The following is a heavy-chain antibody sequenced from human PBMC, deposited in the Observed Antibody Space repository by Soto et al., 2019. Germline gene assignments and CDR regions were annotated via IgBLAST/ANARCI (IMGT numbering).Heavy chain of an antibody. CDR1: GFSFGSYA. CDR2: ISGSDGKT. J-gene: IGHJ4*02. D-gene: IGHD3-3*01. CDR3: ARWSYLDY. Sequence: GGSLRLSCATSGFSFGSYALSWVRQAPGKGLEWVSTISGSDGKTFYADSVKGRFSISRDTSQSTLYLQMNSLRADDTAMYYCARWSYLDYWGQGTRVTVSS. V-gene: IGHV3-23*01.